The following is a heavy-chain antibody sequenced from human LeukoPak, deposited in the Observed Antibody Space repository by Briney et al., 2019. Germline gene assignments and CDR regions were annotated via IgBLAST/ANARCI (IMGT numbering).Heavy chain of an antibody. J-gene: IGHJ4*02. D-gene: IGHD6-13*01. CDR3: ARLDDRAARIAVGRSSTWSSRRGFDY. Sequence: SQTLSLTCTVSGGSINSGTYYWTWIRQPAGKGLEWIGRIYTSGYTNYKPSLKSRVTISVDTSKNQFSLKLNSVTAADTAVYYCARLDDRAARIAVGRSSTWSSRRGFDYWGQGTLVTVSS. V-gene: IGHV4-61*02. CDR2: IYTSGYT. CDR1: GGSINSGTYY.